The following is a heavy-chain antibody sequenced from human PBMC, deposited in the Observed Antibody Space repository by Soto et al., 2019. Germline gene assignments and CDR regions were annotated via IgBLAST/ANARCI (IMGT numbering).Heavy chain of an antibody. Sequence: SVKVSCKASGGTFSSYAISWVRQAPGQGLEWMGGIIPIFGTANYAQKFQGRVTVTADESTSTAYMGLSSLRSEDTAVYYCASPGVVGATSPPSFWGQGTLVTVSS. V-gene: IGHV1-69*13. CDR1: GGTFSSYA. CDR3: ASPGVVGATSPPSF. J-gene: IGHJ4*02. D-gene: IGHD1-26*01. CDR2: IIPIFGTA.